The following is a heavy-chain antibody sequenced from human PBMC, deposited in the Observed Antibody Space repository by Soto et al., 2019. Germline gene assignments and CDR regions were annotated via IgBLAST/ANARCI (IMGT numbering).Heavy chain of an antibody. CDR2: IYYSAGT. CDR1: PSSISSRSYS. J-gene: IGHJ4*02. Sequence: SVSISLPCTVSPSSISSRSYSCGLIRQPPGKGLEWIRSIYYSAGTYYNPSLKSLVTISVYTSNHQFSLKRRSATAPVTSVYCCARHVPPYYYDSSSYYTPGVEYWRKGTLVIVSS. CDR3: ARHVPPYYYDSSSYYTPGVEY. D-gene: IGHD3-22*01. V-gene: IGHV4-39*01.